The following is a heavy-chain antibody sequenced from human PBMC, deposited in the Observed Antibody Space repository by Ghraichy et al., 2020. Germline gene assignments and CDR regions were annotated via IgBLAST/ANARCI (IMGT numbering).Heavy chain of an antibody. V-gene: IGHV1-18*01. J-gene: IGHJ5*02. CDR2: ISADNYRT. Sequence: ASVKVSCKASGYNFINYGFSWVRQAPGRGLEWMGWISADNYRTDYAQRFQDRLTMTTAKSTATGHLELRSLTSDDTAVYYCARSVASRHWFDPWGQGTLVTVSS. D-gene: IGHD6-6*01. CDR3: ARSVASRHWFDP. CDR1: GYNFINYG.